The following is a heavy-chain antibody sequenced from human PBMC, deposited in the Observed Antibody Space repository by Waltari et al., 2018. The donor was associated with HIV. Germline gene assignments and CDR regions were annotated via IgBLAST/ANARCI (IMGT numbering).Heavy chain of an antibody. CDR3: ARVRSTMGRFQGFDY. D-gene: IGHD1-26*01. Sequence: EVQLVEPGGGLIQPGGSLRLSCAASGLTVSSNFMNWVRQAPGKGLECVSLIYNNNSTYYADSVKGRFTISRDNSKNTLYLQMNSLRAEDTAVYYCARVRSTMGRFQGFDYWGQGTLVTVSS. CDR2: IYNNNST. J-gene: IGHJ4*02. V-gene: IGHV3-53*01. CDR1: GLTVSSNF.